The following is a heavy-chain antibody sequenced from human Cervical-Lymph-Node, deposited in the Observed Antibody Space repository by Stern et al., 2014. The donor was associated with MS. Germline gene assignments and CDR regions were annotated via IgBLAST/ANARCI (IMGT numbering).Heavy chain of an antibody. CDR2: ICSDGTNI. CDR1: GFTFSTYG. D-gene: IGHD2-2*01. V-gene: IGHV3-33*01. J-gene: IGHJ3*02. CDR3: AREAPVEPAATDAFDI. Sequence: VQLVESGGGVVQPGRSLGLSCAASGFTFSTYGMNWVRQAPGQGLEWMAVICSDGTNILQADSVKVRFTISRSNSKNTLYLQMNALRAEDTAVYYCAREAPVEPAATDAFDIWGRGTMVAVSS.